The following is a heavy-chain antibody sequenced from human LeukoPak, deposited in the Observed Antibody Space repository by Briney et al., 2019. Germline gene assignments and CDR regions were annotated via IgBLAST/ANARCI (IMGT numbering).Heavy chain of an antibody. J-gene: IGHJ4*02. V-gene: IGHV1-24*01. Sequence: GASVKVSCKVSGYTLTELSMYWVRQAPGKGLEWMGGFDPEDGETIYAQKFQGRVTMTEDTSTDTAYMEPSSLRSEDTAVYYCATSPASYCSSTSCWGSFDYWGQGTLVTVSS. CDR1: GYTLTELS. CDR3: ATSPASYCSSTSCWGSFDY. D-gene: IGHD2-2*01. CDR2: FDPEDGET.